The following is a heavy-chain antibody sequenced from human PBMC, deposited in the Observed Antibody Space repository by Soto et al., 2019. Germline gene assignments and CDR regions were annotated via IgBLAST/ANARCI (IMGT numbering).Heavy chain of an antibody. V-gene: IGHV1-46*01. Sequence: ASVKVSCKSSEYTFPDYYIHWVRQAPGQGLEWMGLINPSGGSTSYAQKLQGRVTMTRDTSTSTVYMELSSLRSEYTAVYYCATAAYSTSWYDFWGQGTLVTVSS. CDR1: EYTFPDYY. CDR2: INPSGGST. J-gene: IGHJ5*01. CDR3: ATAAYSTSWYDF. D-gene: IGHD6-13*01.